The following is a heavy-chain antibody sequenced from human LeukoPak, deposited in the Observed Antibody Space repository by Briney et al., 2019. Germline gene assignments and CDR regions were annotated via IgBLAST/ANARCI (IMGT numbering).Heavy chain of an antibody. CDR1: GFTFSSYA. J-gene: IGHJ5*02. D-gene: IGHD6-19*01. CDR3: AKDGQGSGWYADWFDP. Sequence: GGSLRLSCAASGFTFSSYAMSWVRQAPGKGLEWVSAISGSGGSTYYADSVKGRFTISRDNSKNTLYLQMNSLRAEDTAVYYCAKDGQGSGWYADWFDPWGQGTLVTVSS. V-gene: IGHV3-23*01. CDR2: ISGSGGST.